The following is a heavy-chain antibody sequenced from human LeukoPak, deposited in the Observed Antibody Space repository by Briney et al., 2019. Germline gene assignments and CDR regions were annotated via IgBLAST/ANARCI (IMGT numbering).Heavy chain of an antibody. CDR1: GFTFTNDA. Sequence: GGSLRLSCPASGFTFTNDAMSWVRQAPGKGLEWGSAITGSGGNTYYADSVKGRFTISRDNSKNTLYLQMNSLRAEDTAVYYCARRNYYAGDYAFDLWGQGTMVTVSS. D-gene: IGHD3-10*01. CDR3: ARRNYYAGDYAFDL. V-gene: IGHV3-23*01. J-gene: IGHJ3*01. CDR2: ITGSGGNT.